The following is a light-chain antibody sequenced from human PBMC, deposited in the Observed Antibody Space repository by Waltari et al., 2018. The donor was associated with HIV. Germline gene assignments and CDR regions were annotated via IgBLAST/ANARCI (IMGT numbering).Light chain of an antibody. V-gene: IGKV3-11*01. J-gene: IGKJ3*01. Sequence: EIVLTQSPATLSLSPGERAILSCRASQSIRNYLAWYQQRPGQAPRLLVYDTSNRATGVPAMFSGSGSGTDFSLTIASRESEDFAIYYCHQRSTWPFTFGPGTKVDI. CDR1: QSIRNY. CDR2: DTS. CDR3: HQRSTWPFT.